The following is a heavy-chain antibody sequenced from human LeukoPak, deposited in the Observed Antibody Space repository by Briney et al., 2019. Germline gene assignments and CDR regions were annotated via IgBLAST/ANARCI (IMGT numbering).Heavy chain of an antibody. CDR3: ATHCSSSSCP. CDR2: LISSSSPI. Sequence: GGSLRLSCAASGFTFSSYSMNWVRQAPGKGVDCVSYLISSSSPIYYADSVKGRFTISGDNAKNSLYLQMNSLRAEDTAVYYCATHCSSSSCPWGQGTLVTVAS. V-gene: IGHV3-48*01. CDR1: GFTFSSYS. J-gene: IGHJ5*02. D-gene: IGHD2-15*01.